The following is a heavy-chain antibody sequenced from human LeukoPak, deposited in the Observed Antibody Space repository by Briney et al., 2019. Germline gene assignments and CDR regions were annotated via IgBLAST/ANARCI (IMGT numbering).Heavy chain of an antibody. V-gene: IGHV3-21*01. J-gene: IGHJ4*02. D-gene: IGHD6-6*01. CDR3: ARESFAARWD. Sequence: GGSLRLSCAASAFSFSNYNMNWVRQAPGKGLEWVSSITSSGSYIYYADSVKGRFTISRDNAKNSLYLQLNSLRAEDTAVYYCARESFAARWDWGQGTLVTVSS. CDR1: AFSFSNYN. CDR2: ITSSGSYI.